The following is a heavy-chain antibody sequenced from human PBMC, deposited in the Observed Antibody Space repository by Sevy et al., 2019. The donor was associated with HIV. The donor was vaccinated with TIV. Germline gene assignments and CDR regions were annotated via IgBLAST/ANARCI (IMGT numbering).Heavy chain of an antibody. CDR3: VRDDSSRGPGALDI. J-gene: IGHJ3*02. Sequence: QLGGPLRLSCVGSGFTFDGHAMHWVRLVPGKGLEWVSGISWNSGSIRYVDSVKGRFTISRDNAKNSLYLQMSSLKAEDTALYHCVRDDSSRGPGALDIWGQGIMVTVSS. D-gene: IGHD6-19*01. V-gene: IGHV3-9*01. CDR1: GFTFDGHA. CDR2: ISWNSGSI.